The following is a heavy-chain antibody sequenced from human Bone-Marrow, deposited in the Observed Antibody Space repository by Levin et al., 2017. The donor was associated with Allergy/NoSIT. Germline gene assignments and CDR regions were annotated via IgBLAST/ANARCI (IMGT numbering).Heavy chain of an antibody. D-gene: IGHD6-13*01. V-gene: IGHV1-2*02. J-gene: IGHJ4*02. Sequence: GASVKVSCKAYGYTFTDYYMHWVRQAPGQGLEWMGWINPNSGGTNYAPKFQGRANMTRDTSISTAYMELSSLRSDDMAVYYCARSTAGSSSWYYYWGQGTVVTVSS. CDR2: INPNSGGT. CDR1: GYTFTDYY. CDR3: ARSTAGSSSWYYY.